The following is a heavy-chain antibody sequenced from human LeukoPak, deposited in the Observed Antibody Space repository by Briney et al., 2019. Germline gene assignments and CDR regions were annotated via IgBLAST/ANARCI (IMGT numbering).Heavy chain of an antibody. CDR3: ARGNYDSSGGLDY. Sequence: PGGSLRLSCAASGFTFSSYEMNWVRQAPGKGLEWVAVIWYDGSNKYYADSVKGRFTISRDNSKNTLYLQMNSLRAEDTAVYYCARGNYDSSGGLDYWGQGTLVTVSS. CDR1: GFTFSSYE. CDR2: IWYDGSNK. D-gene: IGHD3-22*01. V-gene: IGHV3-33*08. J-gene: IGHJ4*02.